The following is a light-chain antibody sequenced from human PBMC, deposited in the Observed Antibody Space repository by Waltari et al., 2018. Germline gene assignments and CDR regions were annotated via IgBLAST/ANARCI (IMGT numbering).Light chain of an antibody. V-gene: IGLV3-19*01. CDR1: SRRRYY. J-gene: IGLJ1*01. CDR3: SSRDSGAHRHV. Sequence: SSELTQDPAVSVALGQTVRITCQGDSRRRYYATWYQQKAGQAPILVIYGQNNRPSGIPDRFSGSYSGRTASLTITGAQAEDEADYYCSSRDSGAHRHVFGTGTKVTVL. CDR2: GQN.